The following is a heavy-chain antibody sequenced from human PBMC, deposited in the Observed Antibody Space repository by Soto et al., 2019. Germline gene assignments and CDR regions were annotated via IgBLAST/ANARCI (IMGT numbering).Heavy chain of an antibody. CDR3: ARDVLYYYDSSGGGWFHP. D-gene: IGHD3-22*01. CDR2: ISAYNGNT. V-gene: IGHV1-18*01. CDR1: GYTFTSYG. J-gene: IGHJ5*02. Sequence: ASVTVSCTASGYTFTSYGISWVRQAPGQGLEWMGWISAYNGNTNYAQKLQGRVTMTTDTSTSTAYMELRSLRSDDTAVYYCARDVLYYYDSSGGGWFHPGGQEPLFTVS.